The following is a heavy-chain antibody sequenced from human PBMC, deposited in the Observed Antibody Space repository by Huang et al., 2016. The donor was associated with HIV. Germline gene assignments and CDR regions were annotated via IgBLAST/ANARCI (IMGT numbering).Heavy chain of an antibody. CDR1: GFTFSSYS. CDR2: ISSSSSYI. V-gene: IGHV3-21*01. CDR3: ARAVPTPNRFGVGGFDY. D-gene: IGHD3-3*01. J-gene: IGHJ4*02. Sequence: EVQLVESGGGLVKPGGSLRLSCAASGFTFSSYSMNWVRQAPGKGWGWVSYISSSSSYIYYADSVKVRFTISRDNAKNSLYLQMNSLRAEDTAVYYCARAVPTPNRFGVGGFDYWGQGTLVTVSS.